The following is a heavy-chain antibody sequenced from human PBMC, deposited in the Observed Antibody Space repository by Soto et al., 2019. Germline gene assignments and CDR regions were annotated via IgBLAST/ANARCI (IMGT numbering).Heavy chain of an antibody. CDR3: ARDGAGILEYSSSWDSYYYYGMDV. CDR2: IIPIFGTA. CDR1: GGTFSSYA. Sequence: ASVKVSCKASGGTFSSYAISWVRQAPGQGLEWMGGIIPIFGTANYAQKLQGRVTMTTDTSTSTAYMELRSLRSDDTAVYYCARDGAGILEYSSSWDSYYYYGMDVWGQGTTVTVSS. J-gene: IGHJ6*02. V-gene: IGHV1-69*05. D-gene: IGHD6-6*01.